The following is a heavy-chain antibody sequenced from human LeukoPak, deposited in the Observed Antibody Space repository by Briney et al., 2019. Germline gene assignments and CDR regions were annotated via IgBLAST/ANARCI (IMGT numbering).Heavy chain of an antibody. Sequence: PSETLSLTCTVSGGSISSYYWSWIRQPAGKGLEWIGRIYTSGSTNYNPSLKSRVTISVDTSKNQFSLKLSSVTAADTAVYYCARAVVVVTAIVFDPWGQGTLVTVSS. CDR1: GGSISSYY. CDR3: ARAVVVVTAIVFDP. D-gene: IGHD2-21*02. CDR2: IYTSGST. V-gene: IGHV4-4*07. J-gene: IGHJ5*02.